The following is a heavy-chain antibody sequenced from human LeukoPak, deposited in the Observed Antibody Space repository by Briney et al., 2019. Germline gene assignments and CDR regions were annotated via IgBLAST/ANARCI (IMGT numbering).Heavy chain of an antibody. D-gene: IGHD4-17*01. V-gene: IGHV3-21*01. CDR1: EFTFSNYA. Sequence: GGSLRLSCAASEFTFSNYAMSWVRQAPGKGLEWVSSISSSSSYIYYADSVKGRFTISRDNAKNSLYLQMNSLRAEDTAVYYCARDLYGDYPWDYWGQGTLVPVSS. J-gene: IGHJ4*02. CDR2: ISSSSSYI. CDR3: ARDLYGDYPWDY.